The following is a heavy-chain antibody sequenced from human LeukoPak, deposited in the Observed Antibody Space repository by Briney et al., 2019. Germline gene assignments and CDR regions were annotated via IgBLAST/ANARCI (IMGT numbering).Heavy chain of an antibody. V-gene: IGHV3-23*01. D-gene: IGHD1-26*01. Sequence: GGSLRLSCLTSGFTLSTNAMSWVRQAPGEGLGWISGISGSGASTYYADSVKGRFTISRDDSRNTLYLQMNSLRGDDTAVYYCAKDVGKWESLHFFDYWGQGTLVTVSS. CDR3: AKDVGKWESLHFFDY. CDR2: ISGSGAST. J-gene: IGHJ4*02. CDR1: GFTLSTNA.